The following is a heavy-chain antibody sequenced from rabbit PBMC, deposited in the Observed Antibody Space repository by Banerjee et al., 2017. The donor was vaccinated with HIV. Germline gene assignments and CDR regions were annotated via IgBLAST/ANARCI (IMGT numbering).Heavy chain of an antibody. CDR2: IYSSSGST. CDR1: GFSFSSSYW. CDR3: AMGEYGYDDLGDPYTRLDL. J-gene: IGHJ3*01. Sequence: QEQLEESGGDLVKPEGSLTLTCTASGFSFSSSYWICWVRQAPGKGLEWIACIYSSSGSTWYASWAKGRFTISKTSSTTVTLQMTSLTAADTATYFCAMGEYGYDDLGDPYTRLDLWGPGTLVTVS. V-gene: IGHV1S45*01. D-gene: IGHD2-1*01.